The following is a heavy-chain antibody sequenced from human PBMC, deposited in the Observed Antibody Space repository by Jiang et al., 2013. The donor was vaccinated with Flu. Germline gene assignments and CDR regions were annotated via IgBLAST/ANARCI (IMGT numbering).Heavy chain of an antibody. V-gene: IGHV5-51*01. CDR3: ARLLGDGYNYGYFDY. CDR2: IYPADSVT. Sequence: GAEVKKPGESLRISCKGSGYTFTSYWIGWVRQMPGKGLEWMGIIYPADSVTRNSPSFQGQVTISADESITTAYLQWSSLQASDTAMYYCARLLGDGYNYGYFDYWGQGTLVTVSS. CDR1: GYTFTSYW. D-gene: IGHD5-24*01. J-gene: IGHJ4*02.